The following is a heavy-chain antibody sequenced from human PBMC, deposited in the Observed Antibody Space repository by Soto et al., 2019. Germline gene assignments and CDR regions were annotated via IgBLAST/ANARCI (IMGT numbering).Heavy chain of an antibody. V-gene: IGHV3-33*01. D-gene: IGHD3-10*01. CDR1: GFTFSSYG. Sequence: GGSLRLSCAASGFTFSSYGMHWFRQAPGKGLEWVAVIWYDGSNKYYADSVKGRFTISRDNSKNTLYLQMNSLRAEDTAVYYCARDPLGGSGSYYNFTRHDYYYYYYMDVWGKGTTVTVSS. J-gene: IGHJ6*03. CDR3: ARDPLGGSGSYYNFTRHDYYYYYYMDV. CDR2: IWYDGSNK.